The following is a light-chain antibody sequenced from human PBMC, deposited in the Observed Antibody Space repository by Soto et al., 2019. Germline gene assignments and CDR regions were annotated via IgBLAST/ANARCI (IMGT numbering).Light chain of an antibody. CDR1: QSVSSSY. CDR3: QQYGSPSFT. CDR2: ATS. V-gene: IGKV3-20*01. Sequence: EIVLTQSPGTLSLSSGERATLSCRASQSVSSSYLAWYQQKPGQAPRLLVYATSSRATGIPDRFSGSGSGTDFTLTISSLEPEDFAVYYCQQYGSPSFTFGQRTKLAI. J-gene: IGKJ2*01.